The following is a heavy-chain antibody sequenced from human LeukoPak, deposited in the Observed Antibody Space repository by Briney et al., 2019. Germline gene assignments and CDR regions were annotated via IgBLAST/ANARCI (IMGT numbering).Heavy chain of an antibody. CDR1: GGSFSDYY. J-gene: IGHJ4*02. D-gene: IGHD3-22*01. V-gene: IGHV4-34*01. CDR2: INDSGST. CDR3: ARVQDYDSSGYYLGY. Sequence: SETLSLTCAVYGGSFSDYYWTWIRQPPGKGLEWIGEINDSGSTNYNPSLKSPVTISVDTSKNQSSLKVNSVTAADTAVYYCARVQDYDSSGYYLGYWGRGTLVTVSS.